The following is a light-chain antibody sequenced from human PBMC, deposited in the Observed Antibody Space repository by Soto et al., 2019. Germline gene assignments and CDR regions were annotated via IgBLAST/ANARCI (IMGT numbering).Light chain of an antibody. Sequence: VLPHSPGTLSLSPGARATLSCRASQSVKSTYLAWYQQKPGQAPRLLIYGASSSATAIPARFSGSGSGTDFTLTISSLEPDDFAVYYCQQRFNWPLTFGGGTKVDI. CDR1: QSVKSTY. J-gene: IGKJ4*02. CDR2: GAS. V-gene: IGKV3D-20*02. CDR3: QQRFNWPLT.